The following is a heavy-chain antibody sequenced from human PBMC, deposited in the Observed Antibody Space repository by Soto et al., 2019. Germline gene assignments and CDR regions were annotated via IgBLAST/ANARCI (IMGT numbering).Heavy chain of an antibody. CDR2: IWYDGSNK. D-gene: IGHD2-2*01. Sequence: SLRLSCAASGFIFSNYGIHWVRQAPGKGLEWVAVIWYDGSNKYYADSVKGRFTISRDNSKNTLYLQMNSLRAEDTAVYYCARDRGVYCSSTSCKYYYYYYGMDVWGQGTTVTVSS. CDR1: GFIFSNYG. J-gene: IGHJ6*02. V-gene: IGHV3-33*01. CDR3: ARDRGVYCSSTSCKYYYYYYGMDV.